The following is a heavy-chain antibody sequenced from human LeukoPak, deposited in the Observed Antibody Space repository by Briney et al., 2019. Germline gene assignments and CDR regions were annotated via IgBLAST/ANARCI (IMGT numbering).Heavy chain of an antibody. CDR1: GFTFSSYW. J-gene: IGHJ5*02. Sequence: GGSLRLSCAASGFTFSSYWMHWVRHAPGKGLVWVSRINSDGSSTSYADSVKGRFTISRDNAKNTLYLQMNSLRAEDTAVYYCARGYGVGWFDPWGQGTLVTVSS. V-gene: IGHV3-74*01. CDR3: ARGYGVGWFDP. CDR2: INSDGSST. D-gene: IGHD4-17*01.